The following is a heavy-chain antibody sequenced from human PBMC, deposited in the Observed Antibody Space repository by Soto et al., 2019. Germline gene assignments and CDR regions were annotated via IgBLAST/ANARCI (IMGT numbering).Heavy chain of an antibody. CDR2: IIPIFATA. J-gene: IGHJ6*02. CDR1: GGTFSSYA. CDR3: AQCLLGVNYYYGMDV. V-gene: IGHV1-69*12. Sequence: QVQLVQSGAEVKKPGSSVKVSCKASGGTFSSYAINWVRHAPGQGLEWMGGIIPIFATADYAQKFQGRVTITADESTSTAYMELSSLRSEDTAVYYCAQCLLGVNYYYGMDVWGQGTTVTVSS. D-gene: IGHD3-16*01.